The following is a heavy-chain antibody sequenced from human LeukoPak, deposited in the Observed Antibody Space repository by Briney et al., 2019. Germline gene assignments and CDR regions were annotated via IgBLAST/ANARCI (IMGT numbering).Heavy chain of an antibody. CDR1: GFTFSNYA. D-gene: IGHD1-26*01. CDR2: ISYDGSNK. J-gene: IGHJ4*02. CDR3: ARVDWEGSGSYYFDY. V-gene: IGHV3-30*09. Sequence: GGSLRLSCAASGFTFSNYAIHWVRQAPGKGLEWVAVISYDGSNKYYADPVKGRFAISRDNSKNTLFLQMNNLRAEDTAVYYCARVDWEGSGSYYFDYWGQGTLVTVSS.